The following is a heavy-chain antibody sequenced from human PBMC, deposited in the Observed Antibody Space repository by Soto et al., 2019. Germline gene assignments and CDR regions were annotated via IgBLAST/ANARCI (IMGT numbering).Heavy chain of an antibody. D-gene: IGHD6-25*01. CDR1: GFTFSSYG. CDR2: ISYDGSNK. Sequence: PGGSLRLSCAASGFTFSSYGMHWVRQAPGKGLEWVAIISYDGSNKYYADSVKGRFTISRDKSKNTLYLQMNSLGAADTAVYYCAKDRLANPPYYYYYYGLDVWGQG. CDR3: AKDRLANPPYYYYYYGLDV. V-gene: IGHV3-30*18. J-gene: IGHJ6*02.